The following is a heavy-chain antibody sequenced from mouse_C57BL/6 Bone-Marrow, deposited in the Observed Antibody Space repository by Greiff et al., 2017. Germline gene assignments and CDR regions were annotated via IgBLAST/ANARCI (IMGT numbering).Heavy chain of an antibody. J-gene: IGHJ1*03. CDR1: GYTFTSYW. CDR3: AYGSSHWYFDG. Sequence: VQLQQPGAELVRPGTSVKLSCKASGYTFTSYWMHWVKQRPGQGLEWIGVIDPSDSYTNYNQKFKGKATLTVDTSSSTAYMQLSSLTSEDSAVYYCAYGSSHWYFDGWGTGTTGTVSS. V-gene: IGHV1-59*01. CDR2: IDPSDSYT. D-gene: IGHD1-1*01.